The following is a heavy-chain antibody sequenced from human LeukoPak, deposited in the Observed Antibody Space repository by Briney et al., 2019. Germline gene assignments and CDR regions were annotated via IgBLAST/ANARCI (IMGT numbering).Heavy chain of an antibody. CDR1: GFTFRDYY. J-gene: IGHJ3*02. D-gene: IGHD5-18*01. CDR3: AGAGIQLRFNDAFDI. Sequence: GGSLRLSCAASGFTFRDYYMTWIRQAPGKGLEWVSYISSSGSTIFYADSVKGRFTISRDNAKNSLYLQMNSLRAEDTAMYYCAGAGIQLRFNDAFDIWGQGTKVTVSS. V-gene: IGHV3-11*01. CDR2: ISSSGSTI.